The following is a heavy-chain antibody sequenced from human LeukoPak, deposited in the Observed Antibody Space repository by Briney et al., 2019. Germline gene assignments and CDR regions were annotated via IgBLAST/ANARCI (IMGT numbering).Heavy chain of an antibody. D-gene: IGHD2-2*01. CDR2: IYYSGIT. J-gene: IGHJ4*02. CDR3: ASYRSSYVVY. CDR1: GGSISSSTYH. V-gene: IGHV4-39*01. Sequence: SETLSLTCTVSGGSISSSTYHWGWIRQPPGKALEWIGTIYYSGITDYNPSLKSRVAISVDTSKNQFSLKVGSVTAADTAVYYCASYRSSYVVYWGQGTLVTVSS.